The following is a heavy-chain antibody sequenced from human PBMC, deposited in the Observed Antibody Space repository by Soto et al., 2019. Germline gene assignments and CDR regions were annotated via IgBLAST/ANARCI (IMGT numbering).Heavy chain of an antibody. CDR1: GGTFSSYA. CDR2: IIPIFGSA. Sequence: QVQLVQSGAEVRKPGSSVKVSCKASGGTFSSYAISWVRQAPGQGLEWMGGIIPIFGSANYAQKFQGRVTITADESTSTAYMELSSLRSEDTAVYYCAREGNYGDYLESFDHWGQGTLVTVSS. D-gene: IGHD4-17*01. V-gene: IGHV1-69*01. CDR3: AREGNYGDYLESFDH. J-gene: IGHJ5*02.